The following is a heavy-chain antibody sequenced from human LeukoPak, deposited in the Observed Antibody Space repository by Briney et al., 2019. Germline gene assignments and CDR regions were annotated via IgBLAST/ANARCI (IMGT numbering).Heavy chain of an antibody. CDR3: ARGRYCSGGNCWAIYYYYMDI. V-gene: IGHV1-18*01. Sequence: GASVKVSCKASGYTFSNYGISWVRQAPGQGLEWMGWISTFNGNAKYAQNFQGRVTMTTDTSTSTAHMELKSLRSDDTAVYYCARGRYCSGGNCWAIYYYYMDIWGKGTTVTVSS. D-gene: IGHD2-15*01. CDR1: GYTFSNYG. CDR2: ISTFNGNA. J-gene: IGHJ6*03.